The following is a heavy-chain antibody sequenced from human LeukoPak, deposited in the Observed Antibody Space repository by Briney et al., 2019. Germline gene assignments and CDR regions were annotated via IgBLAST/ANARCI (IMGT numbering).Heavy chain of an antibody. CDR2: VNGDGSSR. V-gene: IGHV3-74*01. CDR3: ASSRLGYCSGGSCYYVAFDI. CDR1: GFTFSNYW. D-gene: IGHD2-15*01. J-gene: IGHJ3*02. Sequence: GGSLRLSCAASGFTFSNYWIHWVRQAPGKGLVWVSRVNGDGSSRTYADSVKGRFTISRDDAKNTVYLQMNSLRAEDTAVYYCASSRLGYCSGGSCYYVAFDIWGQGTMVTVSS.